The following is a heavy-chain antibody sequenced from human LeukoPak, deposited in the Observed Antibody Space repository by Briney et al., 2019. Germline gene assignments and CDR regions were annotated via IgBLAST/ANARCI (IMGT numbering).Heavy chain of an antibody. D-gene: IGHD5-18*01. CDR2: IYYSGST. CDR1: GDSISSFY. Sequence: SETLSLTCTVSGDSISSFYWSWIRQPPGKGLEWIGYIYYSGSTDYNPSLRSRVTISVDTSKNQFSLRLSSVTAADTAVYYCARGNSYGPYFDYWGQGTLVTVSS. CDR3: ARGNSYGPYFDY. J-gene: IGHJ4*02. V-gene: IGHV4-59*01.